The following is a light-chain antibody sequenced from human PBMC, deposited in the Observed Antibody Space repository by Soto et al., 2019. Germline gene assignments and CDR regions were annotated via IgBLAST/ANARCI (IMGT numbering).Light chain of an antibody. V-gene: IGKV3-20*01. CDR3: QQYGSSQT. CDR2: GAS. CDR1: QSVSSSY. Sequence: EIVLTQSPGTLSLSPGERATLSCRASQSVSSSYLAWYQQKPGQAPRLLIYGASSRATGIPDRFSGSGSGPDFTLTISRREPEDFAVYYCQQYGSSQTFGQGTKVEIK. J-gene: IGKJ1*01.